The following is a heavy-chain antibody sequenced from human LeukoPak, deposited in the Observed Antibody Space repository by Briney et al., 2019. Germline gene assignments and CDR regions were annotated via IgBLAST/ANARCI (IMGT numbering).Heavy chain of an antibody. V-gene: IGHV3-15*01. J-gene: IGHJ4*02. CDR2: IKSKTDGGTT. Sequence: GGSLRLSCAASGFSFSNAWMSWVRQAPGKGLEWVGRIKSKTDGGTTDYAAPVKGRFAVSRDDSKNTLYLQINSLKTEDTAMYYCSTGAPVGGLLFDYWGQGTLLTVSS. CDR1: GFSFSNAW. D-gene: IGHD2-15*01. CDR3: STGAPVGGLLFDY.